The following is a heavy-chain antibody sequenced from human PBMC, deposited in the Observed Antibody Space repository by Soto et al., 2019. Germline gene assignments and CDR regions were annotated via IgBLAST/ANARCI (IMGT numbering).Heavy chain of an antibody. CDR1: DGSVSSGSYY. V-gene: IGHV4-61*01. D-gene: IGHD3-3*01. CDR3: ARGQAFWTGYYRMPYYFDY. Sequence: SETLSLTCTVSDGSVSSGSYYWSWIRQPPGKGLEYIGYLYYSGSTNYDPSLKSRVTISVDTPKNQFSLELTSVAAADTAVYYCARGQAFWTGYYRMPYYFDYWGQGNLVTVSS. CDR2: LYYSGST. J-gene: IGHJ4*02.